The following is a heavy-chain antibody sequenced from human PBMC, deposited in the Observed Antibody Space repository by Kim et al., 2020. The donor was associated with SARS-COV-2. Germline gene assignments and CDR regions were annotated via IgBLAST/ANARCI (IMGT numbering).Heavy chain of an antibody. Sequence: SETLSLTCAVYGGSFSGYYWSWIRQPPGKGLEWIGEINHSGSTNYNPSLKSRVTISVDTSKNQFSLKLSSVTAADTAVYYCARATVTYYYYYGMDVWGQGTTVTVSS. D-gene: IGHD4-17*01. CDR1: GGSFSGYY. CDR2: INHSGST. CDR3: ARATVTYYYYYGMDV. V-gene: IGHV4-34*01. J-gene: IGHJ6*02.